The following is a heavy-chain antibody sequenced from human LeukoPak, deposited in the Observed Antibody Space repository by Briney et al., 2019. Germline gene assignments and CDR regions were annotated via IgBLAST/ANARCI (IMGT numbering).Heavy chain of an antibody. CDR3: ARDRSTPRGYSGYFDY. J-gene: IGHJ4*02. CDR1: GFTFSSYW. Sequence: AGGSLRLSCAASGFTFSSYWMSWVRKAPGKGLEWVANIKQDGSEKYYVDSVKGRFTISRDNAKNSLYLQMNSLRAEDTAVYYCARDRSTPRGYSGYFDYWGQGTLVTVSS. V-gene: IGHV3-7*03. D-gene: IGHD5-12*01. CDR2: IKQDGSEK.